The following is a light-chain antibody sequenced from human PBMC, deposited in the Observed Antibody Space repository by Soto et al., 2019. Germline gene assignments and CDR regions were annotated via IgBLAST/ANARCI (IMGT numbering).Light chain of an antibody. CDR3: QKYDSAPLT. CDR1: QGISNN. CDR2: GAS. J-gene: IGKJ1*01. Sequence: DIQMTQSPSSLSASVGDRVTITCRASQGISNNLAWYQQKPGKVPQLLIYGASTLQSGVPSRFSGSRSGTDFTLTISSRQPEDVATDYCQKYDSAPLTFGQGTKVEFK. V-gene: IGKV1-27*01.